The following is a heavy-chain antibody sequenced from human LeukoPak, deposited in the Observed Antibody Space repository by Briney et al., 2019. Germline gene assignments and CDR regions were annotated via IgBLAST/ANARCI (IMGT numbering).Heavy chain of an antibody. J-gene: IGHJ4*02. V-gene: IGHV1-2*02. CDR3: ARIQYQLLLAMDY. CDR1: GYTFTGYY. D-gene: IGHD2-2*01. CDR2: INPNSGGT. Sequence: ASVKVSCKASGYTFTGYYMHWVRQAPGQGLEWMGWINPNSGGTNYAQKFQGRVIMTRDTSISTAYMELSRLRSDDTAVYYCARIQYQLLLAMDYWGQGTLVTVSS.